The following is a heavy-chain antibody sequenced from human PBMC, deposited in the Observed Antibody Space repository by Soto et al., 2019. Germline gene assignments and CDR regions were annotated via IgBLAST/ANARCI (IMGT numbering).Heavy chain of an antibody. J-gene: IGHJ6*03. CDR3: ARLSASSRYFYYMDV. D-gene: IGHD6-6*01. CDR1: GFTFDDYG. Sequence: GGSLRLSCAASGFTFDDYGMSWVRQAPGKGLEWVSGTNWNGGSTGYADSVKGRFTISRDNAKNSVYLQMNSLRAEDTALYHCARLSASSRYFYYMDVWGKGTTVTVSS. CDR2: TNWNGGST. V-gene: IGHV3-20*01.